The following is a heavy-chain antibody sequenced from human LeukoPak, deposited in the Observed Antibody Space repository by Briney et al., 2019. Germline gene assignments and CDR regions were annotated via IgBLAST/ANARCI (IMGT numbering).Heavy chain of an antibody. CDR2: ISYDGSNK. Sequence: PGRSLRLSCAASGFTFSSYGMHWVRQAPGKGLEWVAVISYDGSNKYYADSVKGRFTTSRDNSKNTLYLQMNSLRAEDTAVYYCAKDKVGGSYSDYYGMDVWGQGTTVTVSS. CDR3: AKDKVGGSYSDYYGMDV. D-gene: IGHD1-26*01. V-gene: IGHV3-30*18. CDR1: GFTFSSYG. J-gene: IGHJ6*02.